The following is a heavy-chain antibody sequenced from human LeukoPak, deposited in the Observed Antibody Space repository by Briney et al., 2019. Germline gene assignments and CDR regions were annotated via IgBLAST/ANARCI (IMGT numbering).Heavy chain of an antibody. D-gene: IGHD2/OR15-2a*01. CDR3: VRDHYYSFDY. CDR2: ISSSSSAI. Sequence: PGGSLRLSCAASGFTFSSYSMNWVRQAPGKGLEWISYISSSSSAIYHADSVKGRSTISRDNAKNSLYLQMNSLRDEDTAVYYCVRDHYYSFDYWGQGTLVTVSS. J-gene: IGHJ4*02. CDR1: GFTFSSYS. V-gene: IGHV3-48*02.